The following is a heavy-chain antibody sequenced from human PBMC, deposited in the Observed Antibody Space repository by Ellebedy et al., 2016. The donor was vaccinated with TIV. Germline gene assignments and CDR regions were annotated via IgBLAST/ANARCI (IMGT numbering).Heavy chain of an antibody. J-gene: IGHJ4*02. Sequence: AASVQVSCKASGYTFTSYAMHWVRQAPGQRLEWMGWINAGNGNTKYSQKFQGRVTITRDTSESTAYMELSSLRSEDTAVYYCARVLIARIAAAGTDDYWGQGTLVTVSS. CDR2: INAGNGNT. V-gene: IGHV1-3*01. CDR3: ARVLIARIAAAGTDDY. CDR1: GYTFTSYA. D-gene: IGHD6-13*01.